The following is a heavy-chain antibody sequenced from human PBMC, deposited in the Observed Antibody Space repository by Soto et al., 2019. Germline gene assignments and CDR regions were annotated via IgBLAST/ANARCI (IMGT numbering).Heavy chain of an antibody. J-gene: IGHJ6*02. CDR1: GFTFSSYS. CDR3: ARSVWFGELLPQPYYYYGMDV. Sequence: GGSLRLSCAASGFTFSSYSMNWVRQAPGKGLEWVSYISSSSSTIYYADSVKGRFTISRDNAKNSLYLQMNSLRAEDTAVYYCARSVWFGELLPQPYYYYGMDVWGQGT. CDR2: ISSSSSTI. V-gene: IGHV3-48*01. D-gene: IGHD3-10*01.